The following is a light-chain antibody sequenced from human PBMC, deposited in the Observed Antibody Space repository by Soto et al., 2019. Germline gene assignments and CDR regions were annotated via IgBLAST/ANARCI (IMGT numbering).Light chain of an antibody. J-gene: IGKJ4*01. CDR2: KAS. Sequence: DIQMTQSPSTLSASVGDRVTITCRASQSISSWLAWYQQRPGKAPKLLIYKASSLESGVPSRFSGSGSGTEFTLTISSLQPDDFATYYCQQYNSYPATFGGGTKVEIK. CDR3: QQYNSYPAT. CDR1: QSISSW. V-gene: IGKV1-5*03.